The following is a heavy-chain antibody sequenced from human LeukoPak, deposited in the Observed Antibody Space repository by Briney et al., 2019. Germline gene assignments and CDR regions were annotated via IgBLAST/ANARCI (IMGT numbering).Heavy chain of an antibody. CDR3: ARGGIQVSGIDEFDY. CDR2: IGIRGDT. CDR1: GFTFIDYD. V-gene: IGHV3-13*01. J-gene: IGHJ4*02. D-gene: IGHD6-19*01. Sequence: GESLRLSCAASGFTFIDYDMHWVRQVIGKGLEWVSAIGIRGDTHYSGSVKGRFTISRENAESSLYLQMNSLRAEDTAVYYCARGGIQVSGIDEFDYWGQGTLVTVSS.